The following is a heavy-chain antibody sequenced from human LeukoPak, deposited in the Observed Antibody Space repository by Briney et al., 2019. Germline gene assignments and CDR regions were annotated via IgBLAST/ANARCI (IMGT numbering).Heavy chain of an antibody. CDR3: ARDQTKHRRYFDWLLSAFDI. J-gene: IGHJ4*02. CDR2: ISHDETNE. CDR1: GFPFSSYP. V-gene: IGHV3-30*04. Sequence: GGSLRLSCSASGFPFSSYPMHWIRQIPGKGLEWVAVISHDETNEYIADSMKGRFTISRDNSKNTLYLQMSGLRAEDSAVYYCARDQTKHRRYFDWLLSAFDIWGQGTLVTVSS. D-gene: IGHD3-9*01.